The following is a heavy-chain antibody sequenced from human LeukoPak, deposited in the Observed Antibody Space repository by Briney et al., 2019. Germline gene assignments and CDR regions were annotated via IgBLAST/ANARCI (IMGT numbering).Heavy chain of an antibody. CDR3: ARASLIHYSNYVGYFDY. CDR1: GGSISSGSYY. CDR2: IYTSGST. J-gene: IGHJ4*02. Sequence: PSETLSLTCTVSGGSISSGSYYWSWIRQPAGKGLEWIGRIYTSGSTNYNPSLKSRVTISVDTSKNQFSLKLSSVTAADTAVYYCARASLIHYSNYVGYFDYWGQGTLVTVSS. D-gene: IGHD4-11*01. V-gene: IGHV4-61*02.